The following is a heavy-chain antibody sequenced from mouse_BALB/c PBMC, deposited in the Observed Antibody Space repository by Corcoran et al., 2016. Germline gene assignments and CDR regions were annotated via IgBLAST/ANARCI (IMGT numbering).Heavy chain of an antibody. J-gene: IGHJ2*01. CDR1: GYTFTDYH. V-gene: IGHV1-18*01. D-gene: IGHD1-1*01. CDR3: ARRDYYGSSPFDY. CDR2: VNPNNGGT. Sequence: VLLQQSGPELMKPGASVKIPCKASGYTFTDYHIDWVKQSHGKSLEWIGYVNPNNGGTSHNQKFKDKATLTVDKSSSTAYMELRSLTSEDTAVYYCARRDYYGSSPFDYWGQGTILTVSS.